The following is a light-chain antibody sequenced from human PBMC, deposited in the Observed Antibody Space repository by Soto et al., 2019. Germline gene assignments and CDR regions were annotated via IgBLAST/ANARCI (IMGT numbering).Light chain of an antibody. CDR1: SSDVGGYNY. V-gene: IGLV2-14*01. CDR3: SSYTSSSTRV. Sequence: QSALTQPASVSGSPGQSITISCTGTSSDVGGYNYVSWYQQHPGKAPKLMIYEVSHRPSGVSNRFSGSKSGNTASLTISGRQAEDEADYYCSSYTSSSTRVFGGGTKLTVL. J-gene: IGLJ3*02. CDR2: EVS.